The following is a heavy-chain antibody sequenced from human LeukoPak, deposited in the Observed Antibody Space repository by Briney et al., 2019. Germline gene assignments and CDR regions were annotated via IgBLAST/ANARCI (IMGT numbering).Heavy chain of an antibody. CDR2: FDPEDGET. CDR1: GYTLTELS. V-gene: IGHV1-24*01. J-gene: IGHJ3*02. D-gene: IGHD1-14*01. Sequence: GASVKVSCKVSGYTLTELSMHWVRQAPGKGLEWMGGFDPEDGETIYAQKFQGRVTMTEDTSTDTAYMELSSLRSEDTAVYYCAIIWPTMGRGPAAFDIWGQGTMVTVSS. CDR3: AIIWPTMGRGPAAFDI.